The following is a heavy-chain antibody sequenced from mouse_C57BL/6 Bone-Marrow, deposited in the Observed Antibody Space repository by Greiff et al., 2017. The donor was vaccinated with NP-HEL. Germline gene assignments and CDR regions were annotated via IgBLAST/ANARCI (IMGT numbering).Heavy chain of an antibody. Sequence: EVMLVESEGGLVQPGSSMKLSCTASGFTFSDYYMAWVRQVPEKGLEWVANINYDGSSTYYLDSLKSRFIISRDNAKNILYLQMSSLKSEDTATYYCARDHGDYYAMDYWGQGTSVTVSS. V-gene: IGHV5-16*01. J-gene: IGHJ4*01. CDR1: GFTFSDYY. D-gene: IGHD1-2*01. CDR3: ARDHGDYYAMDY. CDR2: INYDGSST.